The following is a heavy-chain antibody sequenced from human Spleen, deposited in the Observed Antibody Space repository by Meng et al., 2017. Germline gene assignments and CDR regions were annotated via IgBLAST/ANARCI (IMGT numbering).Heavy chain of an antibody. Sequence: GGSLRLSCAASGFTFSNYAMHWVRQAPGKGLEWVAVTSYDGVNKFYGDSVKGRFAISRDNSKNTLYLQMNSLRAEDTAVYYCARDDYVSGSYRYYGRVAYWGQGTLVTVSS. J-gene: IGHJ4*02. V-gene: IGHV3-30*09. D-gene: IGHD3-16*02. CDR2: TSYDGVNK. CDR1: GFTFSNYA. CDR3: ARDDYVSGSYRYYGRVAY.